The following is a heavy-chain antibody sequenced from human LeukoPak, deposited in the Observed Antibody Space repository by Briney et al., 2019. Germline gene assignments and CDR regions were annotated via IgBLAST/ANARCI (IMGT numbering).Heavy chain of an antibody. CDR2: IKSKTDGETT. J-gene: IGHJ4*02. V-gene: IGHV3-15*01. D-gene: IGHD1-7*01. CDR3: TTALRWNYVPDY. CDR1: GFTFSNAW. Sequence: PGGSLRLSCAASGFTFSNAWMSWVRQAPGKGLEWVGRIKSKTDGETTDYAAPVKGRFTISRDDSKNTLYLQMNSLKTEDTAVYYCTTALRWNYVPDYWGQGTLVTVSS.